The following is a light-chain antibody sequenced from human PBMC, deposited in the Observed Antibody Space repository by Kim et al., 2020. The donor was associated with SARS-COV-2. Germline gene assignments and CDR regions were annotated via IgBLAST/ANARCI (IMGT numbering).Light chain of an antibody. CDR1: QGISSY. V-gene: IGKV1-8*01. CDR3: QQYYSYPPT. Sequence: AIRITQSPSSLSASTGDRVTITCRASQGISSYLAWYQQKPGKAPKLLIYAASTLQSVVPSRFSGSGSGTDFTLTISCLQSEDFATYYCQQYYSYPPTFRQLTKLEIK. CDR2: AAS. J-gene: IGKJ2*01.